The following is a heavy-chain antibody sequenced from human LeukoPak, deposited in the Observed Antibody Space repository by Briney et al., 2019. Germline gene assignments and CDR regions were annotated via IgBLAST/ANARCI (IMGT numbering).Heavy chain of an antibody. CDR2: INPSGGST. CDR3: ARDGAASDAFDI. V-gene: IGHV1-46*01. Sequence: GASVKVSCKASGYTFTSYYMHWVRQAPGQGLEWMRIINPSGGSTSYAQKFQGRVTMTRDMSTSTVCMELSSLRSEDTAVYYCARDGAASDAFDIWGQGTMVTVSS. CDR1: GYTFTSYY. D-gene: IGHD1-26*01. J-gene: IGHJ3*02.